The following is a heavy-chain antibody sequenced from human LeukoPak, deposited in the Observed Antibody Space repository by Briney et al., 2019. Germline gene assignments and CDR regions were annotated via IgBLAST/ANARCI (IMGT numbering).Heavy chain of an antibody. D-gene: IGHD3-10*01. CDR2: LHTGGDT. V-gene: IGHV3-53*01. CDR3: ARGPGSRGIFDY. J-gene: IGHJ4*02. CDR1: GFSVSAHY. Sequence: PGRSLRLSCAVSGFSVSAHYMSWVRQAPGKGLECVSFLHTGGDTSYADSVRGRFSISRDNSKNTVYLQMNGLRAEDTAVYYCARGPGSRGIFDYWGQGTLVTVSS.